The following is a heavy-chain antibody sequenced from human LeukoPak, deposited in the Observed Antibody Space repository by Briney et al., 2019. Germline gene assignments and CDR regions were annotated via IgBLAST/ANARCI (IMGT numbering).Heavy chain of an antibody. D-gene: IGHD6-13*01. J-gene: IGHJ3*02. CDR3: ARGHRGAAGTDAFDI. Sequence: GGSLRLSCAASGFTFSDYYMSWIRQAPGKGLEWVSYISSSGSTIYYADSVKGRFTISRDNSKNTLYLQMNSLRAEDTAVYYCARGHRGAAGTDAFDIWGQGTMVTVSS. CDR1: GFTFSDYY. V-gene: IGHV3-11*01. CDR2: ISSSGSTI.